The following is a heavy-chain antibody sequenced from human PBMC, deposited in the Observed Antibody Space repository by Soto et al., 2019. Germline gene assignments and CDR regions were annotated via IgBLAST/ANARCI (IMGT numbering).Heavy chain of an antibody. CDR3: ARTYHYDSLGKTYFYYGMDV. CDR2: IIPMLDSA. CDR1: GGTFDNYA. D-gene: IGHD3-22*01. Sequence: GASVKVSCKASGGTFDNYAITCVRQAPGQGLEWMAGIIPMLDSANYAEKFQDRVTITADESTSTVYMEVSSLRSEDTAVYYCARTYHYDSLGKTYFYYGMDVWGQGTTVTVSS. J-gene: IGHJ6*02. V-gene: IGHV1-69*13.